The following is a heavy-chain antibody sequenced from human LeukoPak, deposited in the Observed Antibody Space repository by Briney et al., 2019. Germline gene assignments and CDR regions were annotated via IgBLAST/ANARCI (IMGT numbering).Heavy chain of an antibody. V-gene: IGHV4-34*01. CDR1: GGSFSGYY. CDR2: INHSGST. D-gene: IGHD2-2*02. CDR3: ARHAPYAGYCSSTSCYRYFDY. J-gene: IGHJ4*02. Sequence: SGTLSLTCAVYGGSFSGYYWSWIRQPPGKGLEWIGEINHSGSTNYNPSLKSRVTISVDTSKNQFSLKLSSVTAADTAVYYCARHAPYAGYCSSTSCYRYFDYWGQGTLVTVSS.